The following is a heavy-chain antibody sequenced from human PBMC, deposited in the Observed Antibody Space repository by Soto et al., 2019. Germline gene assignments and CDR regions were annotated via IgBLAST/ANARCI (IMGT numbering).Heavy chain of an antibody. CDR2: ISYDGSNK. D-gene: IGHD6-19*01. CDR1: GFTFSSYG. CDR3: AKSSEKQSYFDY. V-gene: IGHV3-30*18. J-gene: IGHJ4*02. Sequence: QVQLVESGGGVVQPGRSLRLSCAASGFTFSSYGMHWVRQAPGKGLEWVAVISYDGSNKYYADSVKGRLTISRDNSKNTLYLQMNSLRAEDTAVYYCAKSSEKQSYFDYWGQGTLVTVSS.